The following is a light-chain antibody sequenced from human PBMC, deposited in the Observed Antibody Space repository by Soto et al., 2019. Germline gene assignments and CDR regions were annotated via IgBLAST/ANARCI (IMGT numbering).Light chain of an antibody. CDR2: DVT. Sequence: QSVLTQPRSVSGSPGQSVTISCTGTSSDGGGYNYVSWYHQHPGKAPKLMSYDVTKRPSGVPDRFSGSKSGNTASLTISGLRSEDEADDCWAAWDDSLNGVVVGGGPKVTVL. CDR1: SSDGGGYNY. V-gene: IGLV2-11*01. CDR3: AAWDDSLNGVV. J-gene: IGLJ2*01.